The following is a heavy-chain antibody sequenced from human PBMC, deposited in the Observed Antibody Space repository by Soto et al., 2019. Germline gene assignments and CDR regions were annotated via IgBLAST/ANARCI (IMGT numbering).Heavy chain of an antibody. J-gene: IGHJ3*02. Sequence: ASVKVSCKASGGTFSSYAISWVRQAPGQGLEWMGGIIPIFGTAHYAQKFQGRVTITADESTSTAYMELSSLRSEDTAVYYCASWMEIGGSAGASFDIWGQGTMVTVSS. CDR2: IIPIFGTA. V-gene: IGHV1-69*13. CDR1: GGTFSSYA. CDR3: ASWMEIGGSAGASFDI. D-gene: IGHD2-15*01.